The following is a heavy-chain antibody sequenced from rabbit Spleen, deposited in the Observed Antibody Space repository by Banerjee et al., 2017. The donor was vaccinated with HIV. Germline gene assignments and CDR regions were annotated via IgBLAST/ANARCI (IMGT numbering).Heavy chain of an antibody. V-gene: IGHV1S40*01. CDR3: ARDTGSSFSSYGMDL. D-gene: IGHD8-1*01. CDR1: GFSFSSSDY. Sequence: QSLEESGGGLVQPEGSLALTCNASGFSFSSSDYICWVHQAPGKGLEWIACIAGGSSGFTYSATWAKGRFTISKTSSTTVTLQMTSLTAADTATYFCARDTGSSFSSYGMDLWGPGTLVTVS. CDR2: IAGGSSGFT. J-gene: IGHJ6*01.